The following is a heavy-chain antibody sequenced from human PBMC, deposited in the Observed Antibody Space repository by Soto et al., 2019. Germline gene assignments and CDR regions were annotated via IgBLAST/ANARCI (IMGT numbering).Heavy chain of an antibody. Sequence: GGSLRLSGAASGGIVNSNYMSWVRQAPGRGLEWVSVIYSGGSTYYADSVKGRFTISRDTSKNTLFLQMNSLRAEDTAVYYCAKDRYGDYGGIDYWGQGTMVTVSS. D-gene: IGHD4-17*01. CDR2: IYSGGST. J-gene: IGHJ4*02. V-gene: IGHV3-66*01. CDR3: AKDRYGDYGGIDY. CDR1: GGIVNSNY.